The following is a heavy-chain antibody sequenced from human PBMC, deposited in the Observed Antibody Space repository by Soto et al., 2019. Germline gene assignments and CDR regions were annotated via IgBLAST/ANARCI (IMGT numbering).Heavy chain of an antibody. V-gene: IGHV1-69*13. CDR3: ARGGTVTTSLENYYYGMDV. D-gene: IGHD4-17*01. CDR1: GCTFSSYA. Sequence: SVKVSCKASGCTFSSYAISWVRHAPGQGLEWMGGIIPIFGTANYAQKFQGRVTITADESTSTAYMELSSLRSEDTAVYYCARGGTVTTSLENYYYGMDVWGQGTTVTVSS. J-gene: IGHJ6*02. CDR2: IIPIFGTA.